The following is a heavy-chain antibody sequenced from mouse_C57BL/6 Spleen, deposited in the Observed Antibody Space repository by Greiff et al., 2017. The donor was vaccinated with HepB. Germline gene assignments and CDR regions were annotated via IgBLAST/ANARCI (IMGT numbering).Heavy chain of an antibody. CDR2: IRSKSSNYAT. CDR1: GFTFNTYA. V-gene: IGHV10-3*01. J-gene: IGHJ4*01. CDR3: VRGTVVAPYYAMDY. D-gene: IGHD1-1*01. Sequence: EVQLVESGGGLVQPKGSLKLSCAASGFTFNTYAMHWVRQAPGKGLEWVARIRSKSSNYATHYADSVKDRFTISRDDSQSMLYLQMNNLKTEDTAMYYCVRGTVVAPYYAMDYWGQGTSVTVSS.